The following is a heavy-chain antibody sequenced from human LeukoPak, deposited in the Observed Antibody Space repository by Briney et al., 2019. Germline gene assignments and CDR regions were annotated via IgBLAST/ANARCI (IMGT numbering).Heavy chain of an antibody. V-gene: IGHV4-34*01. CDR2: INHSGGT. J-gene: IGHJ5*02. CDR1: GGSFSGYY. Sequence: PSXTLSLTCAVYGGSFSGYYWSWIRQPPGKGLEGIGEINHSGGTNYNPSLKSRVTISVDTSKNQFSLKLSSVTAADTAVYYCARVVDWFDPWGQGTLVTVSS. CDR3: ARVVDWFDP. D-gene: IGHD2-15*01.